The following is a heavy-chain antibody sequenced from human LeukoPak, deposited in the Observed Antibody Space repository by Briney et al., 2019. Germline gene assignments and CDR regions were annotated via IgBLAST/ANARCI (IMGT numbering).Heavy chain of an antibody. J-gene: IGHJ4*02. CDR1: GSTFTRYY. CDR2: INPSSGST. D-gene: IGHD6-13*01. Sequence: GASVKVSCKASGSTFTRYYIHWVRQAPGQGLDWMGMINPSSGSTRFAQMFQDRATMTRDTSTSAVYMELSSLTSEDTAMYYCARTYSSSWSYCDSWGQGTLVTVSS. CDR3: ARTYSSSWSYCDS. V-gene: IGHV1-46*01.